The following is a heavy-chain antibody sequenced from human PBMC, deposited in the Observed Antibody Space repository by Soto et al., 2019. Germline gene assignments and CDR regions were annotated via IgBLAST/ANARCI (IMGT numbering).Heavy chain of an antibody. V-gene: IGHV4-34*01. Sequence: PSETLSLTCAVYGGSFSGYYWSWIRQPPGKGLEWIGEINHSGSTNYNPSLKSRVTISVDTSKNQFSLKLSSVTAADTAVYYCARAGPYQLLSYYYYGMDVWGQGTTVTVSS. J-gene: IGHJ6*02. CDR3: ARAGPYQLLSYYYYGMDV. D-gene: IGHD2-2*01. CDR1: GGSFSGYY. CDR2: INHSGST.